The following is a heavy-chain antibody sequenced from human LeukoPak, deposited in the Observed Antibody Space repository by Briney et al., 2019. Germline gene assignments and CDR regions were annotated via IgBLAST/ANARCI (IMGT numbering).Heavy chain of an antibody. CDR2: ISYDGSNE. J-gene: IGHJ4*02. V-gene: IGHV3-30*18. CDR1: GFTFSSYG. Sequence: GGSLRLSCAASGFTFSSYGMHWVRQAPGKGLEWVAVISYDGSNEYYADSVKGRFTISRDNPKNTLFLQMNSLRPEDTAVYHCAKVALFSGYYPPFDYWGQGTLVTVSS. D-gene: IGHD3-22*01. CDR3: AKVALFSGYYPPFDY.